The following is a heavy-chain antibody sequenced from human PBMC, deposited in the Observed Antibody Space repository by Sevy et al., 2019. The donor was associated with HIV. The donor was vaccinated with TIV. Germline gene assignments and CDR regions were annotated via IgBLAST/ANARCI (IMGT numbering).Heavy chain of an antibody. D-gene: IGHD3-3*01. V-gene: IGHV1-2*02. CDR3: ARDYDCWSGSTHLLY. J-gene: IGHJ4*02. Sequence: ASVKVSCKASGYTFTAYYLHWVRQAPGQGLEWMGWINPNSDGTNYAQKFQDRVTMTTDTSLTTAYMELHRLTSDDTAVYYCARDYDCWSGSTHLLYWGQGTLLTVSS. CDR2: INPNSDGT. CDR1: GYTFTAYY.